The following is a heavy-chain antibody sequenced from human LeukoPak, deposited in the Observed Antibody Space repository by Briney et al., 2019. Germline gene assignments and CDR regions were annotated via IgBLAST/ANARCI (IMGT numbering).Heavy chain of an antibody. V-gene: IGHV3-48*03. CDR3: ARDLGYSSTWSF. J-gene: IGHJ4*02. CDR2: INQSGDTI. D-gene: IGHD6-13*01. Sequence: GSLRLSCVASGFIFSSSEMNWVRQAPGKGLEWICYINQSGDTITYADSVKGRFTISRDNAKNSLSLQMSSLRADDTATYYCARDLGYSSTWSFGGQGSLVIVSS. CDR1: GFIFSSSE.